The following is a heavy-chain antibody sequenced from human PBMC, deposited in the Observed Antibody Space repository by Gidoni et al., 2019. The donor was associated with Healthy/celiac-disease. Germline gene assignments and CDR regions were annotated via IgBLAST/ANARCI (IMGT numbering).Heavy chain of an antibody. CDR3: AKGDFWSSDYYGMDV. J-gene: IGHJ6*02. CDR2: ISWNSGSI. Sequence: EVQLVESGGGLVQPGRSLRLSCAASGFTFDDYAMHWVRQAPGKGLEWVSGISWNSGSIGYADSVKGRFTISRDNAKNSLYLQMNSLRAEDTALYYCAKGDFWSSDYYGMDVWGQGTTVTVSS. D-gene: IGHD3-3*01. V-gene: IGHV3-9*01. CDR1: GFTFDDYA.